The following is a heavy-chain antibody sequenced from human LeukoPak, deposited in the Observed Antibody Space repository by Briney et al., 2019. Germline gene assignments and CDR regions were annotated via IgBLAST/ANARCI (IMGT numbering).Heavy chain of an antibody. Sequence: APVKVSCKASGYTFTSYDINWVRQATGQGLEWMGWMNPNSGNTGYAQKFQGRVTITRNTSISTAYMELSSLRSEDTAVYYCAGDRAYYDILTGYYIYYWGQGTLVTVSS. D-gene: IGHD3-9*01. CDR3: AGDRAYYDILTGYYIYY. J-gene: IGHJ4*02. CDR2: MNPNSGNT. CDR1: GYTFTSYD. V-gene: IGHV1-8*03.